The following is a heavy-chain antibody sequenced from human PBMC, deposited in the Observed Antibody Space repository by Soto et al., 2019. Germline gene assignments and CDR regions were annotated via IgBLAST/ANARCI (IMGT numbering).Heavy chain of an antibody. D-gene: IGHD6-6*01. Sequence: QVPLVQSGAEVKKPGASVKVSCKASGYTFTNYGINWVRQAPGPGLEWLGWVSAYNGERRYAQRVQARVIMTTDTSTTTAYMELRSLRSDDTAVYCCSRGTSIPATGDYWGQGTLVSVSS. CDR1: GYTFTNYG. J-gene: IGHJ4*01. CDR3: SRGTSIPATGDY. V-gene: IGHV1-18*01. CDR2: VSAYNGER.